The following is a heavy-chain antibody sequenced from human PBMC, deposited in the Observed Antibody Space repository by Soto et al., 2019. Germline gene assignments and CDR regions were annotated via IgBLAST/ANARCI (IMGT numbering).Heavy chain of an antibody. D-gene: IGHD3-16*01. CDR3: ARDGDGYYDYIWGQYYYYCYMDV. Sequence: QVQLVQSGAEVKKPGASVKVSCKASGYTFTSYGISWVRQAPGQGLEWMGWISAYNGNTNYAQKLQGRVTMTTDTSTRTAYMELRSLRSDDTAVYYCARDGDGYYDYIWGQYYYYCYMDVWGKGTTVTVSS. CDR1: GYTFTSYG. V-gene: IGHV1-18*01. J-gene: IGHJ6*03. CDR2: ISAYNGNT.